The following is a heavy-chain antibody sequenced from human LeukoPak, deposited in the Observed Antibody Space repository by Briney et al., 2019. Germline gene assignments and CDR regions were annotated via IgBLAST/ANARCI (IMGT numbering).Heavy chain of an antibody. CDR2: INPNSGAT. CDR3: ARVVRGYCSGGSCSSAYYYYMDV. J-gene: IGHJ6*03. CDR1: GYTFTGYY. Sequence: ASVKVSCKASGYTFTGYYMHWVRQAPGQGLEWMAWINPNSGATNCAQKFQGRVTMTRDTSISTAYMELSRLRSDDTAVYYCARVVRGYCSGGSCSSAYYYYMDVWGKGTTVTVSS. V-gene: IGHV1-2*02. D-gene: IGHD2-15*01.